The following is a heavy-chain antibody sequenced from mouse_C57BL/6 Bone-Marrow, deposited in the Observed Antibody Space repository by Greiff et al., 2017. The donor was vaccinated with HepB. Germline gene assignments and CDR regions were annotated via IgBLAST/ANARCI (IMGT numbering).Heavy chain of an antibody. CDR2: IDPENGDT. D-gene: IGHD1-1*01. J-gene: IGHJ4*01. V-gene: IGHV14-4*01. CDR1: GFNIKDDY. Sequence: EVQLQESGAELVRPGASVKLSCTASGFNIKDDYMHWVKQRPEQGLEWIGWIDPENGDTEYASKFQGKATITEDTSSNTAYLQLSSLTSEDTAVYYCTMDYGSSYDAMDYWGQGTSVTVSS. CDR3: TMDYGSSYDAMDY.